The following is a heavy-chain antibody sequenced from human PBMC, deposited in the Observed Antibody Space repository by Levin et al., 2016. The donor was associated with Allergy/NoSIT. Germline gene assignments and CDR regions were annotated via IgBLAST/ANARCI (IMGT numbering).Heavy chain of an antibody. CDR2: IYPGDSDT. D-gene: IGHD6-19*01. J-gene: IGHJ4*02. Sequence: VRQMPGKGLEWMGIIYPGDSDTRYSPSFQGQVTISADKSISTAYLQWSSLKASDTAMYYCARLVFSSGWDPPLDYWGQGTLVTVSS. CDR3: ARLVFSSGWDPPLDY. V-gene: IGHV5-51*01.